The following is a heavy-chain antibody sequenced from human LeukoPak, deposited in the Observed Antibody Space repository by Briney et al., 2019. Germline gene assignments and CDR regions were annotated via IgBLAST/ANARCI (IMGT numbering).Heavy chain of an antibody. CDR3: ARCIMVRGVIMGGPPDY. J-gene: IGHJ4*02. D-gene: IGHD3-10*01. Sequence: GGSLRLSCAASGFTFSSYEMNWVRQAPGKGLEWVSYISSSGSTIYYADSVKGRFTISRDNAKNSLYLQMNSLRAEDTAVYYCARCIMVRGVIMGGPPDYWGQGTLVTVSS. V-gene: IGHV3-48*03. CDR2: ISSSGSTI. CDR1: GFTFSSYE.